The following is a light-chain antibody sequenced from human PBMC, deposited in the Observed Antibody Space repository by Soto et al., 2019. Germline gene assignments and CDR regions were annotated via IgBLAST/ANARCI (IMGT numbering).Light chain of an antibody. CDR3: NSYTSRGTKV. CDR1: SGDVGGYDY. Sequence: QSALTQPASVSGSPGQSITISCTGTSGDVGGYDYVSWYQQSPGKAPKLIIYEVSKRPSGVTNRFSGSKSDNTASLTISGLQAEDEADYYCNSYTSRGTKVFVTGTKLTVL. J-gene: IGLJ1*01. V-gene: IGLV2-14*01. CDR2: EVS.